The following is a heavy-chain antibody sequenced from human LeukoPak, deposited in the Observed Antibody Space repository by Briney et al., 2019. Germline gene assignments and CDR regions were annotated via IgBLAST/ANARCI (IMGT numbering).Heavy chain of an antibody. V-gene: IGHV3-48*01. D-gene: IGHD5-12*01. CDR2: ISGTSSII. J-gene: IGHJ3*02. CDR3: ARDLNMDIVATGNDAFDI. Sequence: GGSLRLSCAASGFTFSTYSMSWVRQAPGKRLEWVSYISGTSSIIYYVDSVKGRFTISRDNAKNSLYLQMNSLRGEDTAVYYCARDLNMDIVATGNDAFDIWGQGTMVTVSS. CDR1: GFTFSTYS.